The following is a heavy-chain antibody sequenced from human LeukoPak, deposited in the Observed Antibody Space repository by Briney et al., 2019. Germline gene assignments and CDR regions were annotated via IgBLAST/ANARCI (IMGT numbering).Heavy chain of an antibody. CDR1: GGSISSYY. J-gene: IGHJ4*02. CDR3: ARRGVTAMGYDY. V-gene: IGHV4-59*01. CDR2: IYYSGST. Sequence: SETLSLTCTVSGGSISSYYWSWIRQPPGKGLEWIGYIYYSGSTNYNPSLKSRVTISVDTSKNQFSLKLSPVTAADTAVYYCARRGVTAMGYDYWGQGTLVTVSS. D-gene: IGHD5-18*01.